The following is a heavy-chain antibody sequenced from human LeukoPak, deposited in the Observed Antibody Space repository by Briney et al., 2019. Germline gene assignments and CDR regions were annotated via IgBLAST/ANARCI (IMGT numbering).Heavy chain of an antibody. CDR2: IYSGGST. D-gene: IGHD6-13*01. V-gene: IGHV3-53*01. CDR3: ARDWGSSWDDGDY. J-gene: IGHJ4*02. Sequence: GGSLRLSCTASGFDFSIYSMNWVRQTPGKGLEWVSVIYSGGSTYYADSVKGRFTISRDNSKNTLYLQMNSLRAEDTAVYYCARDWGSSWDDGDYWGQGTLVTVSS. CDR1: GFDFSIYS.